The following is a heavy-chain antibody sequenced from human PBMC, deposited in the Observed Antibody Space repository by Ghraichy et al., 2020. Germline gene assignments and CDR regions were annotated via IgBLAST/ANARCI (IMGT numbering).Heavy chain of an antibody. Sequence: ETLRLSCAASGFSFSTYGMNWVRQAPGKGLEWVSYISPSSATIYYADSVKGRFTVSRDNAKNSLYLQMSSLTDEDTAVYYCTRGLVHFDYWGQGTLVTVSS. CDR3: TRGLVHFDY. D-gene: IGHD6-19*01. CDR2: ISPSSATI. V-gene: IGHV3-48*02. CDR1: GFSFSTYG. J-gene: IGHJ4*02.